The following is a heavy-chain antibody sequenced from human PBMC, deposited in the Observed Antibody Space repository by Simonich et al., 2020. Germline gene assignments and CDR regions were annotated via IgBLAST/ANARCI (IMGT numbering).Heavy chain of an antibody. D-gene: IGHD2-2*01. CDR1: GYTFTGYY. V-gene: IGHV1-2*02. Sequence: QVQLVQSGAEVKKPGASVKVSCKASGYTFTGYYLHWVRQAPGQGLEWMGWINPNSGGTNYAQKVQGRVTMTRDTSISTAYMELSRLRSDDTAVYYCARDPVVPAAIRNAFDIWGQGTMVTVSS. CDR3: ARDPVVPAAIRNAFDI. J-gene: IGHJ3*02. CDR2: INPNSGGT.